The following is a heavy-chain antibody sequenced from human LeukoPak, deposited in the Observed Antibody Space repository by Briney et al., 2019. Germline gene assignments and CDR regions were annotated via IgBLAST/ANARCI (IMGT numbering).Heavy chain of an antibody. CDR1: GFTFSDYY. CDR3: ARATYIVVVPAAIKGYYFDY. CDR2: ISSSGSTI. J-gene: IGHJ4*02. D-gene: IGHD2-2*02. Sequence: GGSLRLSCAASGFTFSDYYMSWIRQAPGKGLEWVSYISSSGSTIYYADSVKGRFTISRDNAKNSLYLQMNSLRAEDTAVYYCARATYIVVVPAAIKGYYFDYWGQGTLVTVSS. V-gene: IGHV3-11*04.